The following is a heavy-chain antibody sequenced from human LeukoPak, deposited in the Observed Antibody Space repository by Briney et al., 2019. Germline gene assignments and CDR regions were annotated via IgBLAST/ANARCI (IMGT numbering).Heavy chain of an antibody. J-gene: IGHJ6*03. Sequence: RSSETLSLTCTVSGGSISSSSYYWGWIRQPPGKGLEWIGSIYYSGSTYYNPSLKSRVTISVDTSKNQFSLKLSSVTAADTTVYYCAREGILTGYSFYYYYYMDVWGKGTTVTVSS. CDR2: IYYSGST. V-gene: IGHV4-39*07. CDR1: GGSISSSSYY. CDR3: AREGILTGYSFYYYYYMDV. D-gene: IGHD3-9*01.